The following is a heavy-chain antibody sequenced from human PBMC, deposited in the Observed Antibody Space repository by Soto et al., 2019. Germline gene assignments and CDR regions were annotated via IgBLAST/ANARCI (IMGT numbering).Heavy chain of an antibody. CDR3: ARGLRDPYYYYYYYMDV. CDR1: GGSISSYY. Sequence: QVQLQESGPGLVKPSETLSLTCTVSGGSISSYYWSWIRQPPGKGLEWIGYIYYSGSTNYNPSLNSRVTISVDTSKNQFSLKLSSVTAADTAVYYCARGLRDPYYYYYYYMDVWGKGTTVTVSS. V-gene: IGHV4-59*01. J-gene: IGHJ6*03. CDR2: IYYSGST. D-gene: IGHD5-12*01.